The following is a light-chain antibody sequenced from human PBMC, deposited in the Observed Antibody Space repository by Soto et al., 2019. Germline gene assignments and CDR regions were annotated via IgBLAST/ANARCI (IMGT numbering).Light chain of an antibody. CDR1: QSISSN. CDR2: AAS. CDR3: QQSYSIPYT. V-gene: IGKV1-39*01. Sequence: DIQMTQSASSLSASVGDRVTSTCRASQSISSNLNWHQQKPGKAPKVLIYAASSLQSGVPSRFSGSGSGTDFTLTISSLQPEDFATYYCQQSYSIPYTFGQGTKLEIK. J-gene: IGKJ2*01.